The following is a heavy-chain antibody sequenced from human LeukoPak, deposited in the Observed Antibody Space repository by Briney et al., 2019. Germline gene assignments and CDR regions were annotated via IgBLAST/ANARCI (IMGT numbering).Heavy chain of an antibody. CDR3: VTDRSFNVIRLDY. D-gene: IGHD3-16*02. CDR2: INPDSGGT. Sequence: GAPVKLCCTAAKYTFAGYYMHGVPQAPGQGLEGRGGINPDSGGTNYTQKFQGRVTMTRSTAISTAYMGLSRLRSDDTTVCYFVTDRSFNVIRLDYWGQGTLVTVSS. CDR1: KYTFAGYY. J-gene: IGHJ4*02. V-gene: IGHV1-2*02.